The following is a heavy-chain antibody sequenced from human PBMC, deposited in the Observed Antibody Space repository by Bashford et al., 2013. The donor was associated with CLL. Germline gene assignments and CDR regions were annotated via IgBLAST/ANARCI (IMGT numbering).Heavy chain of an antibody. J-gene: IGHJ6*02. V-gene: IGHV4-59*12. CDR3: ASDRNGMDV. CDR1: GGSLSGYY. Sequence: SETLSLTCTVSGGSLSGYYWSWIRQSPRKGLEWIGYISYSGSTNYNRSLQSRAIILIDTSKNSLYLQMNSLRAEDTAVYYCASDRNGMDVWGQGTTVTVSS. CDR2: ISYSGST.